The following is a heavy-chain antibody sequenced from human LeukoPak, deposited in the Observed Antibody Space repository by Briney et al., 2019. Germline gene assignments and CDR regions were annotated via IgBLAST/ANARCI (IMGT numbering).Heavy chain of an antibody. D-gene: IGHD3-22*01. CDR2: MNPNSGNT. CDR3: ARERRSSGYRGAFDI. V-gene: IGHV1-8*02. Sequence: ASVKVSCKASGYTFTSYDISWVRQATGQGLEWMGWMNPNSGNTGYAQKFQGRVTMTRDMSTSTVYMELSSLRSEDTAVYYCARERRSSGYRGAFDIWGQGTMVTVSS. CDR1: GYTFTSYD. J-gene: IGHJ3*02.